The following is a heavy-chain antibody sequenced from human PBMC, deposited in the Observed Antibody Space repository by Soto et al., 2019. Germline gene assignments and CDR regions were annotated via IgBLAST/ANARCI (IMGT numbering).Heavy chain of an antibody. CDR1: GGTISSSGYY. J-gene: IGHJ5*01. CDR2: IFYSGTT. CDR3: ASERQPCSTSRRAWLGT. V-gene: IGHV4-31*03. D-gene: IGHD3-22*01. Sequence: SETLPLTCTASGGTISSSGYYWSWIRQYPGKGLEWTGNIFYSGTTSYNPSLKSRVAISIATSKNQFPLKLSSVPAADTAVYYCASERQPCSTSRRAWLGTWHQGAL.